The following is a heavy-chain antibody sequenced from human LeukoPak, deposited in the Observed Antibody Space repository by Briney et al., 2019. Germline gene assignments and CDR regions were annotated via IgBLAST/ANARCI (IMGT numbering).Heavy chain of an antibody. CDR3: ARHSNWAAHFDY. D-gene: IGHD7-27*01. Sequence: SETLSLTCTVPGGSISSYYWSWIRQPPGKGLEWIGYIYYSGSTNYNPSLKSRVTISVDTSKNQFSLKLSSVTAADTAVYYCARHSNWAAHFDYWGQGTLVTVSS. CDR2: IYYSGST. CDR1: GGSISSYY. J-gene: IGHJ4*02. V-gene: IGHV4-59*08.